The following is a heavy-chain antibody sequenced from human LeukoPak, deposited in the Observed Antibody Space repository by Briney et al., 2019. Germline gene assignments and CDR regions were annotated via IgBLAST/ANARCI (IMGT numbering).Heavy chain of an antibody. CDR2: IKQDGSEK. CDR3: TRDSRGTFDY. V-gene: IGHV3-7*01. Sequence: GGSLRLSCAASGFTFSSYWMRWVRQAPGKGWECVANIKQDGSEKYYVDSVKGRFTISRDNGKNSLYLQMNSLRAEDTAVYYCTRDSRGTFDYWGQGTLVTVSS. J-gene: IGHJ4*02. D-gene: IGHD2/OR15-2a*01. CDR1: GFTFSSYW.